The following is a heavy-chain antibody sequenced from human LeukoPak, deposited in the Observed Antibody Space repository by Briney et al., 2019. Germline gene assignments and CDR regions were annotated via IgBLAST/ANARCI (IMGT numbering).Heavy chain of an antibody. D-gene: IGHD1-26*01. Sequence: GESLKISCKGSGYSFTSYWIGWVRPMPGKGLEWMGIIYPGDYDTRYSPSFQGQVTILADKSNSTAYLQWSSLKASETAMYYCARQVLVGATDAFDIWGQGTMVTVSS. J-gene: IGHJ3*02. CDR3: ARQVLVGATDAFDI. CDR1: GYSFTSYW. CDR2: IYPGDYDT. V-gene: IGHV5-51*01.